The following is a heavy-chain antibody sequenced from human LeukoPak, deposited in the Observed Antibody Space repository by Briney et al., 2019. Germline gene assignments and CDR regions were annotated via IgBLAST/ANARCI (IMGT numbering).Heavy chain of an antibody. V-gene: IGHV1-24*01. D-gene: IGHD5-24*01. CDR1: GYTLTELS. CDR2: FDPEDGET. CDR3: AKEAPVQRWLQSPYYFDY. J-gene: IGHJ4*02. Sequence: GASVKVSCKVSGYTLTELSMHWVRQAPGKGLEWMGGFDPEDGETIYAQKFQGRVTMTEDTSTDTAYMELSSLRAEDTAVYYCAKEAPVQRWLQSPYYFDYWGQGTLVTVSS.